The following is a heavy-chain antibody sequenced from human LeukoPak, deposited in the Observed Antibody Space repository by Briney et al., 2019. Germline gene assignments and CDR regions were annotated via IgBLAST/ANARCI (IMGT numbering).Heavy chain of an antibody. D-gene: IGHD5-18*01. J-gene: IGHJ4*02. CDR2: MSPDGNGK. Sequence: PGGSLRLSCAITEFTFTNYWKDWVRQASGKGLEWVANMSPDGNGKKYVDSVKGRFTISRDNSKNTLYLQMNSLRAEDTAVYYCARGFNYGYYLDWGQGTLVTVSS. V-gene: IGHV3-7*03. CDR3: ARGFNYGYYLD. CDR1: EFTFTNYW.